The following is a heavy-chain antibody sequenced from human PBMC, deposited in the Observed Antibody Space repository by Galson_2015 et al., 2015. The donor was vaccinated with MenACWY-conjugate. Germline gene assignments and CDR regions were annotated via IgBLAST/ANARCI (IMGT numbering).Heavy chain of an antibody. CDR2: IYYSGST. D-gene: IGHD4-17*01. J-gene: IGHJ6*02. CDR3: ARLTTATTGYGMDV. CDR1: GDSITNSNYY. Sequence: SETLSLTCTVSGDSITNSNYYWGWIRQPPGKGLEWIGSIYYSGSTYYNPSLKSRVTMSVDTSKNQFSLQLYSVTAADTAVYYCARLTTATTGYGMDVWGQGSTVTVSS. V-gene: IGHV4-39*01.